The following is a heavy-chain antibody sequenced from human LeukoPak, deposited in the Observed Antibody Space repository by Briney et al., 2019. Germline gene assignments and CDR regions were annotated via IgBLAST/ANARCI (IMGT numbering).Heavy chain of an antibody. V-gene: IGHV3-7*01. CDR2: IKQGGSDK. CDR3: AREGSYSTNDY. Sequence: GGSLRLSCAASGFTFSSYWMTWVRQAPGKGLEWVANIKQGGSDKYYVDSVKGRFTISRDNAKNSLYLQMNSLRAEDTAVYYCAREGSYSTNDYWGQGTLVTVSS. CDR1: GFTFSSYW. J-gene: IGHJ4*02. D-gene: IGHD1-26*01.